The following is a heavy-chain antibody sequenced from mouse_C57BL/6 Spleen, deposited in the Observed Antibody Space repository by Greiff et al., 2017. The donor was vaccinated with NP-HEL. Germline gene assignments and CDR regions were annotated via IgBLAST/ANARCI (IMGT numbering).Heavy chain of an antibody. CDR3: TGLDSSGYRWFAY. CDR2: IDPETGGT. D-gene: IGHD3-2*02. V-gene: IGHV1-15*01. CDR1: GYTFTDYE. J-gene: IGHJ3*01. Sequence: VKLQESGAELVRPGASVTLSCKASGYTFTDYEMHWVKQTPVHGLEWIGAIDPETGGTAYNQKFKGKAILTADKSSSTAYMELRSLTSEDSAVYYCTGLDSSGYRWFAYWGQGTLVTVSA.